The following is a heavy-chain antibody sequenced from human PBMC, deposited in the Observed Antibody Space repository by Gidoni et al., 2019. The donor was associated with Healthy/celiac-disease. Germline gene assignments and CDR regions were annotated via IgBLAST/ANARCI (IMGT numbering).Heavy chain of an antibody. V-gene: IGHV1-18*01. J-gene: IGHJ4*02. Sequence: QVQLVQSGAEVKKPVASVKVSCTASGYTFTRHGISWVRQAPGQGLEWMGWISAYNGNTNYAQKLQGRVTMTTDTSTSTAYMELRSLRSDDTAVYYCARDREPDYYDSSGFDYWGQGTLVTVSS. CDR2: ISAYNGNT. CDR3: ARDREPDYYDSSGFDY. CDR1: GYTFTRHG. D-gene: IGHD3-22*01.